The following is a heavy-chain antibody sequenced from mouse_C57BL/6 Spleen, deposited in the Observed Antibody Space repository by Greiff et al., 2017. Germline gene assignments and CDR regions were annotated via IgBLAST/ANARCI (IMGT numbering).Heavy chain of an antibody. CDR2: IWSGGST. CDR3: ASMVTPYYYAMDY. V-gene: IGHV2-2*01. CDR1: GFSLTSYG. D-gene: IGHD2-1*01. J-gene: IGHJ4*01. Sequence: VKLQESGPGLVQPSQSLSITCTVSGFSLTSYGVHWVRQSPGKGLEWLGVIWSGGSTDYNAAFISRLSISKDNSKSQVFFKMNSLQADDTAIYYCASMVTPYYYAMDYWGQGASVTVSS.